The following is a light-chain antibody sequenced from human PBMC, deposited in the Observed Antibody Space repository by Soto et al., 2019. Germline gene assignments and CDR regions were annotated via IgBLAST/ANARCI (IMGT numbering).Light chain of an antibody. CDR3: LSFDGSLSVV. J-gene: IGLJ2*01. CDR2: GNT. Sequence: QSVLTQPPSVSGGPGQRVTISCTGSSSNIGAGYDVHWYQQLPGRAPKLLIYGNTNRPSGVPDRFSGSKSGTSASLAITGLQAEDEADYYCLSFDGSLSVVFGGGTKLTVL. CDR1: SSNIGAGYD. V-gene: IGLV1-40*01.